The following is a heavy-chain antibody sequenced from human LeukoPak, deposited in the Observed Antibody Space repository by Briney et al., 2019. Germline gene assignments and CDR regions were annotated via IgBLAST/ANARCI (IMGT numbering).Heavy chain of an antibody. CDR3: AREEDSMDV. V-gene: IGHV1-2*02. J-gene: IGHJ6*02. Sequence: ASVKVSCKASGYTFTDFYIHWVRQAPGQGLEWLGWINPYNGGTRYAQRFQGRVTMTRDTSISTAYMELSGLRSDDMAIYYCAREEDSMDVWGQGTTVTVSS. CDR2: INPYNGGT. CDR1: GYTFTDFY.